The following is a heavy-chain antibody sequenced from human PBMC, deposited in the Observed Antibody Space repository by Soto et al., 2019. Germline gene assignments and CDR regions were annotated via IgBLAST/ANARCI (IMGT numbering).Heavy chain of an antibody. V-gene: IGHV3-23*01. CDR2: ISGSGGST. CDR1: GFTFSSYA. J-gene: IGHJ3*02. Sequence: GGSLRLSCAASGFTFSSYAMSWVRQAPGKGLEWVSAISGSGGSTYYADSVKGRFTISRDNSKNTLYLQMNSLRAEDTAVYYCAKDGHYDILTGYYPWPAFDIWGQGTMVTVSS. D-gene: IGHD3-9*01. CDR3: AKDGHYDILTGYYPWPAFDI.